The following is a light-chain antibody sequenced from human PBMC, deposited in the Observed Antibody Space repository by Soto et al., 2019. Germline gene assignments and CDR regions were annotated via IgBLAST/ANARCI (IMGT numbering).Light chain of an antibody. CDR2: AVD. J-gene: IGLJ2*01. V-gene: IGLV2-8*01. CDR1: SSDVGGYDW. CDR3: TSYATGDTFP. Sequence: QSALTQPPSASGSPGQSVTISCTGTSSDVGGYDWVSWYQHHPGKVPRLLIYAVDKRPSGVPDRFSGSKSGNTASLTVSGLQAEDEADYYCTSYATGDTFPFGGGTKLTVL.